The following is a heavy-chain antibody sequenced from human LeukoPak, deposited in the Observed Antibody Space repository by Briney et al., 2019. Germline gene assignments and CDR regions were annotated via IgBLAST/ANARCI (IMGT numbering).Heavy chain of an antibody. D-gene: IGHD3-9*01. J-gene: IGHJ5*02. CDR2: IIPILGIA. CDR1: GGTFSSYA. CDR3: AREWWGYDVLTGDNWFDP. Sequence: SVKVSCKASGGTFSSYAISWVRQAPGQGLEWMGRIIPILGIANYAQKFQGRVTMTTDTSTSTVYIELRSLTSDDTAAYYCAREWWGYDVLTGDNWFDPWGQGTLVTVSS. V-gene: IGHV1-69*04.